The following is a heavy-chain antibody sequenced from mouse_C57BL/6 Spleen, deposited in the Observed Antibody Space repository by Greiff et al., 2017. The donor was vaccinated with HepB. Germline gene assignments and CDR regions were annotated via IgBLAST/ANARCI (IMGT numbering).Heavy chain of an antibody. CDR2: INPNNGGT. V-gene: IGHV1-26*01. Sequence: EVQLQQSGPELVKPGASVKISCKASGYTFTDYYMNWVKQSHGKSLEWIGDINPNNGGTSYNQKFKGKATLTVDKSSSTAYMELRSLTSEDSAVYYFAVYDYDGDYFDYWGQGTTLTVSS. J-gene: IGHJ2*01. D-gene: IGHD2-4*01. CDR1: GYTFTDYY. CDR3: AVYDYDGDYFDY.